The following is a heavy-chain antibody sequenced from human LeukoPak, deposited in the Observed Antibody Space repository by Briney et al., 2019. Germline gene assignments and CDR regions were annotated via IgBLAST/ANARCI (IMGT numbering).Heavy chain of an antibody. J-gene: IGHJ6*02. CDR1: GFTFSSYS. CDR3: ARDLGSSWYNYGMDV. CDR2: ISSSSSYI. V-gene: IGHV3-21*01. D-gene: IGHD6-13*01. Sequence: GGSLRLSCAASGFTFSSYSMNWVRQAPGKGLEWVSSISSSSSYIYYADSVKGRFTISRDNAKNSLYLQMNSLRAEDTAVYYCARDLGSSWYNYGMDVWGQGTTVTVSS.